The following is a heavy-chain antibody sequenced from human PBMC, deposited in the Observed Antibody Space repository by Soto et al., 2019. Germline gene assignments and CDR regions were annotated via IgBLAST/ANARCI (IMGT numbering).Heavy chain of an antibody. D-gene: IGHD2-8*02. V-gene: IGHV1-69*02. CDR2: IIPIVDIP. J-gene: IGHJ6*02. Sequence: QVQLVQSGAEVKKPGSSVKVSCKASGGTFSRYTFTWVRQAPGQGLEWMGRIIPIVDIPICAQKFQGRVTITADKSTSTAYMELSRLTSDDTAVYYCASHFTGVLVLGTSPPGGDNFGWDVWGQGTTVSVS. CDR1: GGTFSRYT. CDR3: ASHFTGVLVLGTSPPGGDNFGWDV.